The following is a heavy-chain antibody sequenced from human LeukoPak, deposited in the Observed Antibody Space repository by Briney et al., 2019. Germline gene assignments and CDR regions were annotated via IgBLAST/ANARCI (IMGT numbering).Heavy chain of an antibody. CDR3: ARGGYSWNDI. CDR2: IYTSGST. V-gene: IGHV4-4*07. CDR1: SGSISSSY. D-gene: IGHD5-18*01. J-gene: IGHJ3*02. Sequence: SETLSLTCTVSSGSISSSYWSWIRQPAGQGLEWIVRIYTSGSTNYNPSLKSRVTMSVDTSKNQFSLKLSSVTAADTAVYYCARGGYSWNDIWGQGTMVTVSS.